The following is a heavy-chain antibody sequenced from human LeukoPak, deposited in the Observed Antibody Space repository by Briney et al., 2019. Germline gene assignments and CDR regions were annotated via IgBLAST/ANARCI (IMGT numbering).Heavy chain of an antibody. CDR1: GDSITSISNH. Sequence: SETQSLTCTLSGDSITSISNHGRWFRQPPGKGLEWIGTISDGGRTFYNPSLQSRVTLSLDSSKNHFALRLKSVTEADTAQYNCARHRGYHFVYSGHKTLVTISS. V-gene: IGHV4-39*01. CDR3: ARHRGYHFVY. J-gene: IGHJ4*03. CDR2: ISDGGRT. D-gene: IGHD3-10*01.